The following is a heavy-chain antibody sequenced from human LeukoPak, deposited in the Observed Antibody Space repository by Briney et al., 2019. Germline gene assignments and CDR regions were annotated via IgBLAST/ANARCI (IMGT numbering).Heavy chain of an antibody. CDR1: GFTFDDYG. CDR2: INWNGGST. J-gene: IGHJ3*02. V-gene: IGHV3-20*01. D-gene: IGHD1-26*01. Sequence: GGSLRLFCAASGFTFDDYGMSWVRQAPGKGLEWVSGINWNGGSTGYADSVKGRFTISRDNAKNSLYLQMNSLRAEDTALYHCARVRGVVGAPDASDIWGQGTMVTVSS. CDR3: ARVRGVVGAPDASDI.